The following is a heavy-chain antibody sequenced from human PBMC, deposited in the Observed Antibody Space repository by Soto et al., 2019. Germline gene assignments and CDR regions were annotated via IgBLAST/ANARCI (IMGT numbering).Heavy chain of an antibody. J-gene: IGHJ6*02. Sequence: QVQLVESGGGVVQPGRSPRLSCAASGFTFSSYGMHWVRQAPGKGLEWVAVISYDGSNKYYADSVKGRFTISRDNSKNTLYLQMNSLRAEDTAVYYCAKHPSIAARHYYYYGMDVWGQGTTVTVSS. CDR1: GFTFSSYG. V-gene: IGHV3-30*18. D-gene: IGHD6-6*01. CDR2: ISYDGSNK. CDR3: AKHPSIAARHYYYYGMDV.